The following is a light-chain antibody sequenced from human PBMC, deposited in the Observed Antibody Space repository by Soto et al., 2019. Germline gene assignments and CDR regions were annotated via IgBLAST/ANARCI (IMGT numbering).Light chain of an antibody. CDR1: SSNIGTNY. CDR2: RND. CDR3: AAWDDSLSALV. J-gene: IGLJ3*02. V-gene: IGLV1-47*01. Sequence: QAVVTQPPSTSGTPGQRVTISCSGSSSNIGTNYVYWYQQLPGTAPKLLIYRNDQRPSRVPYRFSGSKSGTSASLAISGLRSEDEADYYCAAWDDSLSALVFGGGTKLTVL.